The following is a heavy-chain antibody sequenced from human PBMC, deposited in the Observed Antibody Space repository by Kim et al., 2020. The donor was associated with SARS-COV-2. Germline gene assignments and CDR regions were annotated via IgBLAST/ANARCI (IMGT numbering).Heavy chain of an antibody. CDR1: GGSISSYY. D-gene: IGHD4-17*01. J-gene: IGHJ5*02. CDR3: ARGSTTPLNWFDP. CDR2: IFYSGST. V-gene: IGHV4-59*13. Sequence: SENLSLTCTVSGGSISSYYWSWIRQPPGKGLEWIGHIFYSGSTNYNPSLKSRVTISVDTSKNQLSLKLSSVTAADTAVYYCARGSTTPLNWFDPWGQGTLVTVSS.